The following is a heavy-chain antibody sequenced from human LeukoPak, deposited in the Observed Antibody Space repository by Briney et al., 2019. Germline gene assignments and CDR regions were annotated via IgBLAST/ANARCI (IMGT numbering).Heavy chain of an antibody. V-gene: IGHV4-39*07. Sequence: SETLSLTCTVSGGSIINSNYYWGWIRQPPGKGLEWIGSVYYDGNTYYRPSLKSRVTISVDTSKNQFSLKLTSVTAADTAVYYCARIFDYWGQGTLVTVSS. CDR2: VYYDGNT. CDR3: ARIFDY. CDR1: GGSIINSNYY. J-gene: IGHJ4*02.